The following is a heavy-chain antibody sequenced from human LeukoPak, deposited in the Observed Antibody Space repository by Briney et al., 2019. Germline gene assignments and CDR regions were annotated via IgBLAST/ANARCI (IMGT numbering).Heavy chain of an antibody. CDR1: GGSISDGGNF. D-gene: IGHD6-19*01. J-gene: IGHJ4*02. V-gene: IGHV4-61*02. CDR3: ARGQGYTSAWYGD. Sequence: SQTLSLTCTVSGGSISDGGNFWNWIRPPAGKGLEWIGRIYVSGSTKYNSSLKSRVIISVDTSKNQFSLKLNSVTAADTAVYYCARGQGYTSAWYGDWGQGTLVAVSS. CDR2: IYVSGST.